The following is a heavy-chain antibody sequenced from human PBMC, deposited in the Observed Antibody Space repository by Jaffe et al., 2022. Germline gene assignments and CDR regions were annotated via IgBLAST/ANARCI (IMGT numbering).Heavy chain of an antibody. D-gene: IGHD2-15*01. CDR1: GNTFTGYY. Sequence: QVQLVQSGAEVKKPGASLKVSCKASGNTFTGYYIHWVRQAPGQGLEWVGRINPNSGDTKYAQKFQGRVTMTGDTSISTAYMELSGLRSDDTALYFCSRGCRGGGCYSDNWFDPWGQGTLVTVSS. CDR2: INPNSGDT. CDR3: SRGCRGGGCYSDNWFDP. J-gene: IGHJ5*02. V-gene: IGHV1-2*06.